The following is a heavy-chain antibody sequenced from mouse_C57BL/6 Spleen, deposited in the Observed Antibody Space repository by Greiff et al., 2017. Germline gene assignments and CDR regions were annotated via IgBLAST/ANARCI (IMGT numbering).Heavy chain of an antibody. V-gene: IGHV1-54*01. J-gene: IGHJ2*01. CDR1: GYAFTNYL. CDR3: ARQLRGY. CDR2: INPGSGGT. D-gene: IGHD3-1*01. Sequence: VKLMESGAELVRPGTSVTVSCKASGYAFTNYLIEWVKQRPGQGLEWIGVINPGSGGTNYNEKFKGKATLTADKSSSTAYMQLSSLTSEDAAVYFCARQLRGYWGQGTTLTVSS.